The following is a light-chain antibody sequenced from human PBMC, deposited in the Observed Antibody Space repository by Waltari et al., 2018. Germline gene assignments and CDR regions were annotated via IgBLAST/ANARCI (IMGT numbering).Light chain of an antibody. J-gene: IGLJ1*01. CDR1: NLGGIS. V-gene: IGLV3-21*04. Sequence: SYVLTQPPSVSVAPGKTARVTCGGNNLGGISVHWYQQKSGQAPVLFIYDDTDRPSGIPERFSGSNSGNTATLTISRVEAGDEADYYCQVWDTSSEQSVFGSGTKVTVL. CDR3: QVWDTSSEQSV. CDR2: DDT.